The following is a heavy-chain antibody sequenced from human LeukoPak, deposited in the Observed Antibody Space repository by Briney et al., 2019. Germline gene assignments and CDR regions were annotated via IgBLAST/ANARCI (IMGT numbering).Heavy chain of an antibody. V-gene: IGHV1-69*13. D-gene: IGHD3-3*01. Sequence: SVKVSCKASGGSFSSYANSWVRQAPGQGLEWMGGIIPIFGTANYAQKFQGRVTITADESTSTAYMELSSLRSEDTAVYYCARVGPSLRFLEWAEGNWFDPWGQGTLVTVSS. CDR2: IIPIFGTA. CDR1: GGSFSSYA. CDR3: ARVGPSLRFLEWAEGNWFDP. J-gene: IGHJ5*02.